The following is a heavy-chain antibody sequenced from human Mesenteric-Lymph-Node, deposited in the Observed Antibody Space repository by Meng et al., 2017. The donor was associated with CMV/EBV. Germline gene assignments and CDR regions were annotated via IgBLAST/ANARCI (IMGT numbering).Heavy chain of an antibody. Sequence: GESLKISCAASGFTFNTYGMHWVRQAPGKGLEWVAFIQHDGNNKYYVGSVKGRFTISRDNSKSTVYLQMNSLRAEDTAVYYCAKDQVPVGGYYFYGMDVWGQGTTVTVSS. CDR2: IQHDGNNK. CDR3: AKDQVPVGGYYFYGMDV. J-gene: IGHJ6*02. CDR1: GFTFNTYG. D-gene: IGHD6-13*01. V-gene: IGHV3-30*02.